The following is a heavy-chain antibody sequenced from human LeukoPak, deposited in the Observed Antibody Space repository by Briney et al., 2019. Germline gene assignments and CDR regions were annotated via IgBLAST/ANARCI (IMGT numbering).Heavy chain of an antibody. CDR1: GFTFDDYA. CDR2: ISGDGGRT. D-gene: IGHD6-13*01. J-gene: IGHJ4*02. Sequence: PGGSLRLSCAASGFTFDDYAMHWVRQAPGKGLERVSLISGDGGRTYYAESVRGRFTISRDNSKTSLYLQMNGLRTEDTAFYYCAKGWYSSTWSYFDYWGQGTLVTVSS. CDR3: AKGWYSSTWSYFDY. V-gene: IGHV3-43*02.